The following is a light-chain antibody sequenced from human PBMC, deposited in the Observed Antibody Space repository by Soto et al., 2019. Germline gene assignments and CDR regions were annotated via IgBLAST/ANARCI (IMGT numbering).Light chain of an antibody. CDR1: ALPKQY. V-gene: IGLV3-25*03. CDR2: KDS. J-gene: IGLJ3*02. CDR3: QSADSSGTYPSWV. Sequence: SYELTQPPSVSVSPGQTARITCSGDALPKQYAYWYQQKPGQAPVLVIYKDSERPSGIPERFSGSSSGTTVTLTISGVQAEDEADYYCQSADSSGTYPSWVFGGGTKVTVL.